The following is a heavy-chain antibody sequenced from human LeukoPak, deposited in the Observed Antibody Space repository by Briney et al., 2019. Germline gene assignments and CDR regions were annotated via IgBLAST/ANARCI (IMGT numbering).Heavy chain of an antibody. Sequence: SETLSLTCTVSGGSGDSVSSSTYYWGWIRQPPGKGLEWIGNIYYTGSTYYNPSLKGRVTMSVDTSKNQFSLKVSSVTAADTAVYYCARLSKGRYFDYIFDYWGQGTLVTVSS. D-gene: IGHD3-9*01. CDR2: IYYTGST. J-gene: IGHJ4*02. V-gene: IGHV4-39*01. CDR1: GGSGDSVSSSTYY. CDR3: ARLSKGRYFDYIFDY.